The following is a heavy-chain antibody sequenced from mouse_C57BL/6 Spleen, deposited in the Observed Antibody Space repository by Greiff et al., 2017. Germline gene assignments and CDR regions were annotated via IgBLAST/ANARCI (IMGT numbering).Heavy chain of an antibody. CDR3: ARGEGTYFDY. V-gene: IGHV5-6*02. J-gene: IGHJ2*01. Sequence: DVMLVESGGDLVKPGGSLKLSCAASGFTFSSYGMSWVRQTPDQRLEWVATISRGGSYTYYPDSVKGRFAISRDNAKNTLYLQMSSLKAEDTAMYYCARGEGTYFDYWGQGTTLTVSS. CDR1: GFTFSSYG. CDR2: ISRGGSYT.